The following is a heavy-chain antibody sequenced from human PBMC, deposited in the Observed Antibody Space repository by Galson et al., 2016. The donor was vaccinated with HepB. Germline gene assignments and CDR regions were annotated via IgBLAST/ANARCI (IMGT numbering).Heavy chain of an antibody. CDR2: INHGGSA. J-gene: IGHJ4*01. CDR1: GGSFSGYY. CDR3: AREPRGYSYGYYFDD. V-gene: IGHV4-34*01. Sequence: SETLSLTCAVYGGSFSGYYWSWIRQPPGKGLEWIGEINHGGSANFNPSLKTRVTISVDTSKNQFSLKLSSVTAADTAVYYCAREPRGYSYGYYFDDWGQGTLVTVSS. D-gene: IGHD5-18*01.